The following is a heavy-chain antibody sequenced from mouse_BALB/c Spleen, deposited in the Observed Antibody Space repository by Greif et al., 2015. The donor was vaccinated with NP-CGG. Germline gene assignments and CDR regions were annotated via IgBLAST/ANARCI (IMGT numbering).Heavy chain of an antibody. CDR1: GFNIKDYY. CDR3: APWGGNSPFAY. D-gene: IGHD2-1*01. J-gene: IGHJ3*01. V-gene: IGHV14-1*02. Sequence: VQLQQSGAELVRPGALVKLSCKASGFNIKDYYMHWVKQRPEQGLEWIGWIDPENGNTIYDPKFQGKASITADTSSNTAYLQLSSLTSEDTAVYYCAPWGGNSPFAYWGQGTLVTVSA. CDR2: IDPENGNT.